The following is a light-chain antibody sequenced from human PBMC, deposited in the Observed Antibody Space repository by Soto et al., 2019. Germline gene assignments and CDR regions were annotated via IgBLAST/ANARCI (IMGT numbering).Light chain of an antibody. Sequence: QSVLTQPASVSGSPGQSITISCTGTSSDVGGYNYVSWYQQYPGKAPKVMIYDVSNRPSGVSNRFSGSKSGNTVSLTISGLQAEDEADYYCSSYTSNSTLFVFGAGTKVTVL. CDR2: DVS. CDR3: SSYTSNSTLFV. V-gene: IGLV2-14*03. CDR1: SSDVGGYNY. J-gene: IGLJ1*01.